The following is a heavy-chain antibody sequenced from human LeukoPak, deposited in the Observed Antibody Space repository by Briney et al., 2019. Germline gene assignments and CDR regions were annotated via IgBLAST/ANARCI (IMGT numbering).Heavy chain of an antibody. CDR2: IWYDGSNK. D-gene: IGHD3-22*01. CDR1: GFTFSSNG. J-gene: IGHJ4*02. V-gene: IGHV3-33*01. Sequence: PGGSLRLSCAASGFTFSSNGMHWVRQAPGKGLERVAVIWYDGSNKYYADSVKGRFTISRDNSKNTLYLQMNSLRAEDTAVYYCARGPGWNYDSSGYYTDWGQGTLVTVSS. CDR3: ARGPGWNYDSSGYYTD.